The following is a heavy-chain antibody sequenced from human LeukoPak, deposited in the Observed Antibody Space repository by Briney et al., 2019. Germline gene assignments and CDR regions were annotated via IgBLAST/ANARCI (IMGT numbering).Heavy chain of an antibody. CDR1: GFSFSSYG. CDR3: ARPAYDSSGYLTL. Sequence: GRSLRLSCEASGFSFSSYGMHWVRQAPGKGLEWVAVIWYDGSNKYYADSVKGRFTISRDNSKNTLYLRMSSLRVEDTAVYYCARPAYDSSGYLTLWGQGTLVTVSS. D-gene: IGHD3-22*01. CDR2: IWYDGSNK. J-gene: IGHJ4*02. V-gene: IGHV3-33*01.